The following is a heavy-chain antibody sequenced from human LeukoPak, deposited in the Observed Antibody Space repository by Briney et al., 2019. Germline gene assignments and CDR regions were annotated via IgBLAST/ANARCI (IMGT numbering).Heavy chain of an antibody. CDR1: GGSISSNNW. Sequence: SGTLSLTCAVSGGSISSNNWWGWVRQPPGKGLEWIGEIYHSGSPNYNPSLKSRVTISVDKSRNHFSLNLSSVTAADTAVYYCAKGDRPAYPYYFDCWGQGTLVTVSS. CDR3: AKGDRPAYPYYFDC. V-gene: IGHV4-4*02. D-gene: IGHD3-16*01. J-gene: IGHJ4*02. CDR2: IYHSGSP.